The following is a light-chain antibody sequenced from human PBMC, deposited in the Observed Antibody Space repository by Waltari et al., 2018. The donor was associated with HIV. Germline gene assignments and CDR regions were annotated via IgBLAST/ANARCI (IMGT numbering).Light chain of an antibody. V-gene: IGLV1-44*01. CDR2: SNP. Sequence: QSLLTPSPSASGPPGQRVNISCFGTHSNLRSRPVNWYQHFPGTPPKLLIFSNPERPSGVPDRFSGSKSGTSASLAISGLHSQDEADYYCSAWDVTLNGLVFGGGTRLSVL. CDR1: HSNLRSRP. CDR3: SAWDVTLNGLV. J-gene: IGLJ2*01.